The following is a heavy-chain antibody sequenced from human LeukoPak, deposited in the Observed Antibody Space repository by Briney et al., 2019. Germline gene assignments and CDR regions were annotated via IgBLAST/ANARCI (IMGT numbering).Heavy chain of an antibody. CDR2: ISNNGGYT. J-gene: IGHJ4*02. CDR1: GFTSSSSA. D-gene: IGHD5-24*01. CDR3: AKDPRDGSDY. V-gene: IGHV3-23*01. Sequence: GGSLRLSCAASGFTSSSSAMSWVRQAPGKGLEWVSAISNNGGYTYYADSVQGRFTISRDNSKNTLYLQMNSLRAEDTAVYYCAKDPRDGSDYWGQGTLVTVSS.